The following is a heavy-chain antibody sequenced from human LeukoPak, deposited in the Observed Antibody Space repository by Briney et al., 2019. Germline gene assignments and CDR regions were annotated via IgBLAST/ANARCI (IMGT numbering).Heavy chain of an antibody. CDR2: IYHSGST. Sequence: SETLSLTCTVSGYSISSGYYWGWIRQPPGKGLEWIGSIYHSGSTYYNPSLKSRVTISVDTSKSQFSLKLSSVTAADTAVYYCARAHLVILTGYYMERWFDPWGQGTLVTVSS. V-gene: IGHV4-38-2*02. J-gene: IGHJ5*02. CDR3: ARAHLVILTGYYMERWFDP. CDR1: GYSISSGYY. D-gene: IGHD3-9*01.